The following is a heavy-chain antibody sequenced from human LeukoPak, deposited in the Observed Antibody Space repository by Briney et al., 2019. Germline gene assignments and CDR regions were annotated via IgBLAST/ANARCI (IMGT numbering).Heavy chain of an antibody. CDR3: ARNSYSGSYYYAFDI. CDR2: IIPIFGTA. D-gene: IGHD1-26*01. Sequence: GASVKVSCKASGGTFSSYAISWVRQAPGQGLEWMGGIIPIFGTANYAQKFQGRVTITADESTSTAYMELSSLRSEDTAAYYCARNSYSGSYYYAFDIWGQGTMVTVSS. V-gene: IGHV1-69*13. CDR1: GGTFSSYA. J-gene: IGHJ3*02.